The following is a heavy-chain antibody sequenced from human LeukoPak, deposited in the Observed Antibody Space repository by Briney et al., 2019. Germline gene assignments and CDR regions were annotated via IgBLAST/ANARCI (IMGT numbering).Heavy chain of an antibody. D-gene: IGHD2-2*01. V-gene: IGHV3-30*02. CDR1: GYTFTSNY. Sequence: SCKAFGYTFTSNYMHWVRQAPGKGLEWVAFIRYDGSNKYYADSVKGRFTISRDNSKNTLYLQMNSLRAEDTAVYYCAKGSYCSSTSCPEAIDYWGQGTLVTVSS. J-gene: IGHJ4*02. CDR3: AKGSYCSSTSCPEAIDY. CDR2: IRYDGSNK.